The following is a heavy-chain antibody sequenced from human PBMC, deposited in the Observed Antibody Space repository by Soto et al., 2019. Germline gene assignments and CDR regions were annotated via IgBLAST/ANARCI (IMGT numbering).Heavy chain of an antibody. D-gene: IGHD3-22*01. CDR1: GFTFSSYW. Sequence: GGSLRLSCAASGFTFSSYWMHWVRQAPGKGLVWVSRINSDGSSTSYADSVKGRFTISRDNAKNTLYLQMNSLRAEDTAVYYCAKDLVKYYYDSSGQFFDAFDIWGQGTMVTVSS. V-gene: IGHV3-74*01. CDR2: INSDGSST. CDR3: AKDLVKYYYDSSGQFFDAFDI. J-gene: IGHJ3*02.